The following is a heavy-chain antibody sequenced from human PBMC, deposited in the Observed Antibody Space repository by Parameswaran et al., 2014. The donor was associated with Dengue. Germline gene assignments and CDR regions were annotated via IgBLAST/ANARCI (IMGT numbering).Heavy chain of an antibody. CDR2: IYHSGMT. Sequence: RWIRQPPGKGLEWIGYIYHSGMTNNNPSLKSRVTTAVDMSKNQFSLKLTSVTAADTAVYYCARAPYYYDSSGYMHFDLWGRGTLVTVSS. J-gene: IGHJ2*01. CDR3: ARAPYYYDSSGYMHFDL. V-gene: IGHV4-59*01. D-gene: IGHD3-22*01.